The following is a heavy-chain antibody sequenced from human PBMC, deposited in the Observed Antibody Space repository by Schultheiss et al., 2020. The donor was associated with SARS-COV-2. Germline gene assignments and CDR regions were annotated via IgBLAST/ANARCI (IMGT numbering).Heavy chain of an antibody. CDR3: ARDPGWIQLPPPHRYYYYYGMDV. CDR1: GYTFTSYY. J-gene: IGHJ6*02. D-gene: IGHD5-18*01. CDR2: INPSGGST. V-gene: IGHV1-46*01. Sequence: ASVKVSCKASGYTFTSYYMHWVRQAPGQGLEWMGIINPSGGSTSYAQKFQGRVTMTRDTSISTAYMELSRLRSDDTAVYYCARDPGWIQLPPPHRYYYYYGMDVWGQGTTVTVSS.